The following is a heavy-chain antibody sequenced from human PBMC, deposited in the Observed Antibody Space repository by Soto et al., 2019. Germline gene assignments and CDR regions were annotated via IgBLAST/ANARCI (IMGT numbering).Heavy chain of an antibody. CDR2: ISDDGSRK. J-gene: IGHJ4*01. Sequence: QVQLVESGGGVVQPGRSLRLSCAASGFIVSFYGMHWVRQAPGKGLEWVAVISDDGSRKYYADSVKGRFTISRDNSKNTVYHQMNSLRAEDTAVYYCAKLNTHYFDSSGPVPLYNIDYWGQGTLVTVSS. CDR3: AKLNTHYFDSSGPVPLYNIDY. V-gene: IGHV3-30*18. D-gene: IGHD3-22*01. CDR1: GFIVSFYG.